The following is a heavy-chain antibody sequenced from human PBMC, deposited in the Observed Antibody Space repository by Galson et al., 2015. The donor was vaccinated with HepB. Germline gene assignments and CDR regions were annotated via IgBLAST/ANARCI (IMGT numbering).Heavy chain of an antibody. CDR1: GYTFTSYA. V-gene: IGHV1-3*01. Sequence: SVKVSCKASGYTFTSYAMHWVRQAPGQRLEWMGRINAGNGNTKYSQKFQGRVTITRDTSASTAYMELSSLRSEDTAVYYCARGVVGDIVVVPAAGPVDYWGQGTLVTVSS. CDR2: INAGNGNT. CDR3: ARGVVGDIVVVPAAGPVDY. J-gene: IGHJ4*02. D-gene: IGHD2-2*01.